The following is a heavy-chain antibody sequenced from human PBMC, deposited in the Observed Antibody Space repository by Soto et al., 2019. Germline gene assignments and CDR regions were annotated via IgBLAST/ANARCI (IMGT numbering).Heavy chain of an antibody. CDR1: GYTFTSYA. CDR2: INAGNGNT. Sequence: ASVKVSCKASGYTFTSYAMHWVRQAPGQRLEWMGWINAGNGNTKYSQKFQGRVTITRDTSASTAYMELSSLRSEDTAVYYCARDPTAAAKPNWFDPWGQGTLVTVSS. CDR3: ARDPTAAAKPNWFDP. J-gene: IGHJ5*02. V-gene: IGHV1-3*01. D-gene: IGHD6-13*01.